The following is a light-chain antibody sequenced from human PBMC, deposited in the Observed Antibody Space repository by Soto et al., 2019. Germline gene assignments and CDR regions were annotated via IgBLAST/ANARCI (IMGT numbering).Light chain of an antibody. CDR3: QQYNNWPPVT. Sequence: EIVMTQSPATLSESPGERVTLSCRASQSVSSNLAWYQQKSGQAPRLLIYGASTRATGIPARFSGSGSGTEFTLTISSLQSEDFAIYYCQQYNNWPPVTFGQGTRLEIK. CDR1: QSVSSN. V-gene: IGKV3-15*01. J-gene: IGKJ5*01. CDR2: GAS.